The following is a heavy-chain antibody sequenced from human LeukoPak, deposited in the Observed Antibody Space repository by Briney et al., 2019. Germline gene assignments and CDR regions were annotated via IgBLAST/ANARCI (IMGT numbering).Heavy chain of an antibody. Sequence: PGGSLTLSCAASGFTFSSYAMSWVRQAPGKGLEWVSGISSRGDSTNYADSVKGRFTVSRDNSKKSVDLQMNSLRGDDTAVYYCAKDYFDTIGYTDYWGQGILVTVAS. CDR2: ISSRGDST. D-gene: IGHD3-22*01. V-gene: IGHV3-23*01. CDR3: AKDYFDTIGYTDY. CDR1: GFTFSSYA. J-gene: IGHJ4*02.